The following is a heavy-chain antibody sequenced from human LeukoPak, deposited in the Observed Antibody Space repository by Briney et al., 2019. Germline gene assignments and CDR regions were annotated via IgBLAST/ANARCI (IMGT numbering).Heavy chain of an antibody. CDR1: GGSFNAYY. CDR2: INHRETT. V-gene: IGHV4-34*01. D-gene: IGHD3-22*01. Sequence: SETLSLTCAVYGGSFNAYYWSWIRQPPGKGLEWIGEINHRETTTYNPSLKSRVTISVDKSKNQFSLKLSSVSAADTAVYYCARMDSSGYPLYWGQGTLVTVSS. J-gene: IGHJ4*02. CDR3: ARMDSSGYPLY.